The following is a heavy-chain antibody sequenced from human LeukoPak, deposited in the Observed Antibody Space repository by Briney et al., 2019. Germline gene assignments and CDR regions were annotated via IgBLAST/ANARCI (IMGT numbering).Heavy chain of an antibody. CDR3: ARTPRQWLVFDY. D-gene: IGHD6-19*01. CDR2: ISYDGSNK. CDR1: GFTFSSYA. J-gene: IGHJ4*02. V-gene: IGHV3-30*04. Sequence: PGGSLRLSCAASGFTFSSYAMHWVRQAPGKGLEWVAVISYDGSNKYYADSVKGRFTISRDNSKNTLYLQMNSLRAEDTAVYYCARTPRQWLVFDYWGQGTLVTVSS.